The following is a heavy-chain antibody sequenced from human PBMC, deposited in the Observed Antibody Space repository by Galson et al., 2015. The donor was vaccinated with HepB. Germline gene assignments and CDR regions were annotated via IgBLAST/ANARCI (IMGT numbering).Heavy chain of an antibody. V-gene: IGHV3-53*01. CDR3: TTGALFRGYHYMDG. J-gene: IGHJ6*03. CDR1: GFTGSTNY. CDR2: IHGAGIT. D-gene: IGHD3-10*01. Sequence: SLRLSCAVSGFTGSTNYMSWVRQAPGKGLDWVSLIHGAGITRYAESVKGRFTISRDNSKNTKYLQMNSLRAEDTAVYYCTTGALFRGYHYMDGWGKGTTVTVSS.